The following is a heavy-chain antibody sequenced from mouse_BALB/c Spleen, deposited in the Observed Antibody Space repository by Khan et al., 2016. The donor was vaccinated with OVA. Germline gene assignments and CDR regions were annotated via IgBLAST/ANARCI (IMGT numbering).Heavy chain of an antibody. CDR2: ISSGGST. CDR3: SRDYYYGTGYFDV. J-gene: IGHJ1*01. CDR1: GFTFSSYA. Sequence: EVELVESGGGLVKPGGSLKLSCAASGFTFSSYAMSWVRQTPEKRLEWVASISSGGSTYYPDSVKGRFSISRDNARNILNLQMIRLRSEDTAMYSCSRDYYYGTGYFDVWGAGTTVTVSS. V-gene: IGHV5-6-5*01. D-gene: IGHD1-1*01.